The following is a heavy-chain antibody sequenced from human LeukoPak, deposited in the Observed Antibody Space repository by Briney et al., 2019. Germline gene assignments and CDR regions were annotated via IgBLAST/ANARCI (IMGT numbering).Heavy chain of an antibody. D-gene: IGHD2-15*01. CDR2: INHSGST. Sequence: SETLSLTCAVYGGSFSGYYRSWIRQPPGKGLEWIGEINHSGSTNYNPSLKSRVTISVDTSKNQFSLKLSSVTAADTAVYYCARAVAGYWGQGTLVTVSS. J-gene: IGHJ4*02. CDR3: ARAVAGY. V-gene: IGHV4-34*01. CDR1: GGSFSGYY.